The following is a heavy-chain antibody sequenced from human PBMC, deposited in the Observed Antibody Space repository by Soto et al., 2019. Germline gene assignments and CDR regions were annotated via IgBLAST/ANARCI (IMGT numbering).Heavy chain of an antibody. CDR2: ISYDGSNK. J-gene: IGHJ4*02. Sequence: PGGSLRLSCAASGFTFSSYAMHWVRQAPGKGLEWVAVISYDGSNKYYADSVKGRFTISRDNSKNTLYLQMNSLRAEDTAVYYCARGPSIAVAGIVSGEYWGQGTLVTV. CDR3: ARGPSIAVAGIVSGEY. D-gene: IGHD6-19*01. V-gene: IGHV3-30-3*01. CDR1: GFTFSSYA.